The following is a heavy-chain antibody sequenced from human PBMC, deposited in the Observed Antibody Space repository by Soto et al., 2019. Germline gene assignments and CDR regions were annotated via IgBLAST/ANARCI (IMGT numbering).Heavy chain of an antibody. CDR2: IFYSGST. Sequence: SETLSLTCTVSGGSISRYSWSWIRQPPGKGLEWIGYIFYSGSTNYNPSLKSRVTISVDTSKNQFSLKLSSVTAADTAVYYCARDLRLTMVRGVFNWFDPWGQGTLVTVSS. CDR1: GGSISRYS. D-gene: IGHD3-10*01. V-gene: IGHV4-59*01. CDR3: ARDLRLTMVRGVFNWFDP. J-gene: IGHJ5*02.